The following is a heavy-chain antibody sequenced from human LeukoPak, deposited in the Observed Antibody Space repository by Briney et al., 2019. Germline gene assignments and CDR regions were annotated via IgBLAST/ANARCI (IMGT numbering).Heavy chain of an antibody. Sequence: SETMSLTCSVSGGSISSYYWSWIQQPAGKGLEWIGRIYTSGSTNYNPSLKSRVTMSVDTSKNQFSLKLSSVTAADTAVYYCARLTVTNPAFDYWGQGTLVTVSS. CDR1: GGSISSYY. V-gene: IGHV4-4*07. J-gene: IGHJ4*02. D-gene: IGHD4-17*01. CDR2: IYTSGST. CDR3: ARLTVTNPAFDY.